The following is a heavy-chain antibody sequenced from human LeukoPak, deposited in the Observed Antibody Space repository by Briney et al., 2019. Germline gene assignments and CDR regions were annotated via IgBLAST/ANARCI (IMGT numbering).Heavy chain of an antibody. V-gene: IGHV1-18*01. J-gene: IGHJ4*02. CDR1: GYTFTSYG. D-gene: IGHD3-22*01. CDR2: ISAYNGNT. CDR3: ARGGKYYYDSSSVHFDY. Sequence: ASVKVSCKASGYTFTSYGISWVRQAPGQGLEWMGWISAYNGNTNYAQKLQGRVTMTTDTSTSTAYMELRSLRSDDTAVYYCARGGKYYYDSSSVHFDYWGQGTLVTVSS.